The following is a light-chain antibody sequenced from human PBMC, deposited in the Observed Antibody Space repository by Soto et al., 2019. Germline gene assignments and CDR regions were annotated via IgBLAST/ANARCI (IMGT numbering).Light chain of an antibody. CDR1: QSVSSSY. Sequence: EIVLTQSPGTLSLSPGERATLSCRASQSVSSSYLAWYQQKPGQAPRLLIYGASSRATGIPDRFSGSGSGQDYTLTISRLEPEDFAVYYCQQYGSSPGWTFGQGTKVEIK. J-gene: IGKJ1*01. CDR3: QQYGSSPGWT. V-gene: IGKV3-20*01. CDR2: GAS.